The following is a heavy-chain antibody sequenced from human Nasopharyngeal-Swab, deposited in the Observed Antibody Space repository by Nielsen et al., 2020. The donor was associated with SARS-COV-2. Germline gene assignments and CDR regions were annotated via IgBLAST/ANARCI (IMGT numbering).Heavy chain of an antibody. CDR2: ISSSSSYI. D-gene: IGHD4-11*01. Sequence: VRQAPGKGLEWVSSISSSSSYIYYADSVKGRSTISRDNAKNSLYLQMNSLRAEDTAVYYCARVSTSNYYYYYGMDVWGQGTTVTVSS. CDR3: ARVSTSNYYYYYGMDV. V-gene: IGHV3-21*01. J-gene: IGHJ6*02.